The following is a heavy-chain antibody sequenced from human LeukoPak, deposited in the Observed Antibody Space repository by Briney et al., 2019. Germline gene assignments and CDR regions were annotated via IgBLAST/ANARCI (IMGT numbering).Heavy chain of an antibody. Sequence: SVKVSCKASGGTFSSYAISWVRQAPGQGLEWMGGIIPIFGTANYAQRFQGRVTITADKSTSTAYMELSSLRSEDTALYYCAKDRYSSSWYSIDYWGQGTLVTVSS. D-gene: IGHD6-13*01. V-gene: IGHV1-69*06. J-gene: IGHJ4*02. CDR3: AKDRYSSSWYSIDY. CDR2: IIPIFGTA. CDR1: GGTFSSYA.